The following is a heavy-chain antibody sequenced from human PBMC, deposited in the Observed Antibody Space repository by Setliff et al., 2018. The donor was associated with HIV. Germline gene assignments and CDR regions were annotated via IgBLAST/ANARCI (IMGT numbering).Heavy chain of an antibody. V-gene: IGHV4-39*07. D-gene: IGHD3-10*01. CDR3: ARDRAWYYYGSGSVFDY. CDR2: IYYSGST. CDR1: GGSISSSSYY. Sequence: LSLTCTVSGGSISSSSYYWGWIRQPPGKGLEWIGSIYYSGSTYYNPSLKSRVTISVDTSKNQFSLKLSSVTAADTAVYYCARDRAWYYYGSGSVFDYWGQGTLVTVSS. J-gene: IGHJ4*02.